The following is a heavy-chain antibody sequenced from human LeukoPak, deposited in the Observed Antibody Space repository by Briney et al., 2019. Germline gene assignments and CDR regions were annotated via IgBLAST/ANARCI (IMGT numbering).Heavy chain of an antibody. V-gene: IGHV3-7*03. CDR3: ARDPDSSGWYLNWFDP. J-gene: IGHJ5*02. CDR2: IKQGGSEK. D-gene: IGHD6-19*01. Sequence: QSGGSLRLSCAASGFTFSSYWMSWVRQAPGKGLEWVANIKQGGSEKYYVDSVKGRFTISIDNAKNSLYLQMNSLRAEDTAVYYCARDPDSSGWYLNWFDPWGQGTLVTVSS. CDR1: GFTFSSYW.